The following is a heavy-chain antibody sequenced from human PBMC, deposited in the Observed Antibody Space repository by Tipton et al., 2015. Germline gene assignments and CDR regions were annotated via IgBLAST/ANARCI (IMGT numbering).Heavy chain of an antibody. CDR2: IFDGGSI. Sequence: TLSLTCTVSGGSISNDYWTWIRQPPGKGLEWLGYIFDGGSISYNPSLKTRVTISRDTSKNQFSLKLSSVTAADTAMYYCATTRITLFENWFDSWGQGILVTVSS. D-gene: IGHD3-3*01. V-gene: IGHV4-59*07. CDR1: GGSISNDY. J-gene: IGHJ5*01. CDR3: ATTRITLFENWFDS.